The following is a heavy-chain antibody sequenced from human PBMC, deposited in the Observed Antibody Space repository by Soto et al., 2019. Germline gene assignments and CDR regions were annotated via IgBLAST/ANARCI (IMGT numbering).Heavy chain of an antibody. CDR2: ISYDGSNK. CDR3: ARDRRFLEWLSLTMLDKVYYYYGMDV. Sequence: QVQLVESGGGVVQPGRSLRLSCAASGFTFSSYAMHWVRQAPGKGLEWVAVISYDGSNKYYADSVKGRFTISRDNSKNTLYLQMNSLRAEDTAVYYCARDRRFLEWLSLTMLDKVYYYYGMDVWGQGTTVTVSS. D-gene: IGHD3-3*01. J-gene: IGHJ6*02. CDR1: GFTFSSYA. V-gene: IGHV3-30-3*01.